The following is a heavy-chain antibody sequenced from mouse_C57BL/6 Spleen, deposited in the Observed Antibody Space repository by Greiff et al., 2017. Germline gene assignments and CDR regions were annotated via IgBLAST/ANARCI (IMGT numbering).Heavy chain of an antibody. CDR3: ARWSYYYGSSYYAMDY. CDR1: GYTFTSYW. Sequence: QVQLKQPGAELVMPGASVKLSCKASGYTFTSYWMHWVKQRPGQGLEWIGEIDPSDSYTNYNQKFKGKSTLTVDKSSSTAYMQLSSLTSEDSAVYYCARWSYYYGSSYYAMDYWGQGTSGTVSS. V-gene: IGHV1-69*01. D-gene: IGHD1-1*01. CDR2: IDPSDSYT. J-gene: IGHJ4*01.